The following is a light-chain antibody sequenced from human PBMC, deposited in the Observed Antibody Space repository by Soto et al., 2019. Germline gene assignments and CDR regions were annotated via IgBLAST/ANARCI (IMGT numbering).Light chain of an antibody. J-gene: IGKJ2*01. V-gene: IGKV1-39*01. CDR1: QNIFSY. CDR3: QQSYSVPHT. CDR2: AAS. Sequence: DIQMTQAPSSLSASVGDRVTITCRASQNIFSYLSWYQHKPGEAPYLLIYAASSLQSGVPSRFSGSGSGTDFALTISSLQPEDFATFYCQQSYSVPHTFGQGTKLEI.